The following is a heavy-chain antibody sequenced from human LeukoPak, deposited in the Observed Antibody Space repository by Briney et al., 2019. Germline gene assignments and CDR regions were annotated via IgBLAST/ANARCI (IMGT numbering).Heavy chain of an antibody. D-gene: IGHD3-9*01. J-gene: IGHJ6*02. V-gene: IGHV3-48*03. CDR2: ISSSGSTI. CDR3: ARDRSHYDTLTGYYMYYGMDV. Sequence: GGSLRLSCAASGFTFSSYEMNWVRQAPGKGLEWVSYISSSGSTIYYADSVKGRFTISRDNAKNSLYLQMNSLRAEDTAVYYCARDRSHYDTLTGYYMYYGMDVWGQGTTVTVSS. CDR1: GFTFSSYE.